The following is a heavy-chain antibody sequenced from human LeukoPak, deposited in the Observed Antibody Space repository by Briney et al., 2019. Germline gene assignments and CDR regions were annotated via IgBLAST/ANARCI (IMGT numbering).Heavy chain of an antibody. CDR3: AKYSGSERGLDY. V-gene: IGHV3-23*01. CDR2: INGNGGTT. Sequence: PGGSLRLSCAASGFTFSSYAMSWVRQAPGRGLEWVSVINGNGGTTYYADSVKGRFTISRDNSKSTLYLQMNSLRAEDTAVYYCAKYSGSERGLDYWGQGTLVTVSS. D-gene: IGHD1-26*01. J-gene: IGHJ4*02. CDR1: GFTFSSYA.